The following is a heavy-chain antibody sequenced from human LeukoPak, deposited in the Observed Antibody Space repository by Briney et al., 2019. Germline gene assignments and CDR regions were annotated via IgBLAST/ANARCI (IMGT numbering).Heavy chain of an antibody. D-gene: IGHD3-22*01. V-gene: IGHV4-61*01. CDR1: GGSVSSGSYY. J-gene: IGHJ4*02. Sequence: PSGTLSLTCTISGGSVSSGSYYWSWIRQPPGKGLEWIGYIYYSGSTNYNPSLKSRVTISVDTSKNQFSLKLSSVTAADTAVYYCARLRRSSGYYHDYWGQGTSVTVSS. CDR3: ARLRRSSGYYHDY. CDR2: IYYSGST.